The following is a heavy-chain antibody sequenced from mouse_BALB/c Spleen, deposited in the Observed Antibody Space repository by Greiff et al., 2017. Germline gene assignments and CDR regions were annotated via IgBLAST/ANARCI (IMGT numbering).Heavy chain of an antibody. CDR3: ARHYYGYDYAMDY. V-gene: IGHV5-12-2*01. J-gene: IGHJ4*01. CDR2: ISNGGGST. D-gene: IGHD1-2*01. CDR1: GFTFSSYT. Sequence: EVQRVESGGGLVQPGGSLKLSCAASGFTFSSYTMSWVRQTPEKRLEWVAYISNGGGSTYYPDTVKGRFTISRDNAKNTLYLQMSSLKSEDTAMYYCARHYYGYDYAMDYWGQGTSVTVSS.